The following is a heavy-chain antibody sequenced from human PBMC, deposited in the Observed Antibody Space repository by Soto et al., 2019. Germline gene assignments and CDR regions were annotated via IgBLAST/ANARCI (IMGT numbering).Heavy chain of an antibody. D-gene: IGHD1-26*01. CDR3: AKEATNINNFDY. J-gene: IGHJ4*02. V-gene: IGHV3-48*03. Sequence: GGSLRLSCAASGFTFDNYEMNWVRQSPGKGLEWISYISSVGSTVNYADSVKGRFSISRDNAKNSLYLQMNSLRAEDTAVYYCAKEATNINNFDYWGQGTLVTVSS. CDR1: GFTFDNYE. CDR2: ISSVGSTV.